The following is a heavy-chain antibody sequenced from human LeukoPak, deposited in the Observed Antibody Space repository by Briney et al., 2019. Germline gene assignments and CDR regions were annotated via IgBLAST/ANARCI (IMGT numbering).Heavy chain of an antibody. V-gene: IGHV4-59*01. CDR1: GGSISSYY. D-gene: IGHD5-12*01. Sequence: NPSETLSLTCTGYGGSISSYYWSWIRQPPGKGLEWSGYIYYSGSTNYNPSLNRRVTISVDTSKNQFSLKLSSVTAADTAVYYCARNGGGDIVATVYYFDYWGQGTLVTVSS. CDR2: IYYSGST. CDR3: ARNGGGDIVATVYYFDY. J-gene: IGHJ4*02.